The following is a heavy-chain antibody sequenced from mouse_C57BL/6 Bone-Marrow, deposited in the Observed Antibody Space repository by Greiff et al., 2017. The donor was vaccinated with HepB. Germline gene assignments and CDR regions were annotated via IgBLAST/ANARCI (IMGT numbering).Heavy chain of an antibody. J-gene: IGHJ2*01. CDR2: IYPRSGNT. CDR1: GYTFTSYG. V-gene: IGHV1-81*01. CDR3: ARYGAIPRYFDY. D-gene: IGHD3-1*01. Sequence: LVESGAELARPGASVKLSCKASGYTFTSYGISWVKQRTGQGLEWIGEIYPRSGNTYYNEKFKGKATLTADKSSSTAYMELRSLTSEDSAVYFCARYGAIPRYFDYWGQGTTLTVSS.